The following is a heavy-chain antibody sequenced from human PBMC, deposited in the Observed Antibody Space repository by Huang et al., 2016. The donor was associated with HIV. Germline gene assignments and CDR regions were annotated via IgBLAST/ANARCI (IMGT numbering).Heavy chain of an antibody. Sequence: QERLVESGGGGVQPGRSLRLSCAASGFTFSSYAMHWVRQDPGKGLEWVAVISYDGRNQHYVDSVKGRFTISRDNSKKMLYLQMNSLRMGDTAVYYCARGSAGVLWFGEMWGQGTLVTVSS. CDR3: ARGSAGVLWFGEM. CDR2: ISYDGRNQ. D-gene: IGHD3-10*01. CDR1: GFTFSSYA. J-gene: IGHJ4*02. V-gene: IGHV3-30*04.